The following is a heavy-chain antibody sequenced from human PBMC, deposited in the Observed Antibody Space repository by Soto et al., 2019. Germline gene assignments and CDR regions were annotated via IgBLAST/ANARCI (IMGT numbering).Heavy chain of an antibody. CDR1: GFSLSNARMV. Sequence: QVTLKESGPVLVKPTETLTLTCTVSGFSLSNARMVVSWIRQPPGKALEWLLHIFSNDEKSYRTSLKSRLTISKDTSKSQVVLTMTNMDPVDTATYYCARFSSSGYPNLLYFDYWGQGTLVTVAS. D-gene: IGHD6-13*01. J-gene: IGHJ4*02. V-gene: IGHV2-26*01. CDR3: ARFSSSGYPNLLYFDY. CDR2: IFSNDEK.